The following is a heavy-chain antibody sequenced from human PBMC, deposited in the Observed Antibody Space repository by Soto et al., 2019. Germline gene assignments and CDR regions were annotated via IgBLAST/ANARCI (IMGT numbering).Heavy chain of an antibody. J-gene: IGHJ4*02. Sequence: QVQLQQWGAGLLKPSETLSLTCAVYGGSFSGYYWSWIRQPPGKGLEWIGEINHSGSTNYNPSLESRVTISVDTSKNQFSLKLSSVTAADTAVYYCAAAEQQLVASFDYWGQGTLVTVSS. CDR3: AAAEQQLVASFDY. V-gene: IGHV4-34*01. CDR1: GGSFSGYY. D-gene: IGHD6-6*01. CDR2: INHSGST.